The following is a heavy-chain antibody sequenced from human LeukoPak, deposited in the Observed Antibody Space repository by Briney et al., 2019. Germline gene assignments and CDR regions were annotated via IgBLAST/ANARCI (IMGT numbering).Heavy chain of an antibody. CDR2: VRYDSSNK. CDR3: AKAPRGIVVVTALDY. J-gene: IGHJ4*02. D-gene: IGHD2-21*02. V-gene: IGHV3-30*02. Sequence: GGSLRLSCAASGFTFSGYGMHWVRQAPGKGLEWVAFVRYDSSNKYYADSVKGRFTVSRDNSKNMLYLQMNSLRAEDTAVYYCAKAPRGIVVVTALDYWGQGTLVTVSS. CDR1: GFTFSGYG.